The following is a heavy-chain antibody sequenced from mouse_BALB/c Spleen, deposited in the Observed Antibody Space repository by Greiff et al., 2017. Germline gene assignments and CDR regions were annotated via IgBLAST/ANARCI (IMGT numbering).Heavy chain of an antibody. J-gene: IGHJ3*01. V-gene: IGHV1S81*02. CDR3: TSGDGYYVWFAY. D-gene: IGHD2-3*01. Sequence: VQLQQSGAELVKPGASVKLSCKASGYTFTSYYMYWVKQRPGQGLEWIGEINPSNGGTNFNEKFKSKATLTVDKSSSTAYMQLSSLTSEDSAVYYCTSGDGYYVWFAYWGQGTLVTVSA. CDR1: GYTFTSYY. CDR2: INPSNGGT.